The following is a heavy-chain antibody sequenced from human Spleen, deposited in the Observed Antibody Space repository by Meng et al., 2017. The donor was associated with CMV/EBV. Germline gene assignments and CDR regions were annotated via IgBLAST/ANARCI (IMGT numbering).Heavy chain of an antibody. CDR2: ISSSSSYI. D-gene: IGHD2-21*02. CDR3: AKGGGERVTFDAMDV. CDR1: GFTFSSYS. J-gene: IGHJ6*02. V-gene: IGHV3-21*04. Sequence: GESLKISCAASGFTFSSYSMNWVRQAPGKGLEWVSSISSSSSYIYYADSVKGRFTISRDNAKKTLSLQMDSLRPEDTALYYCAKGGGERVTFDAMDVWGQGTTVTVSS.